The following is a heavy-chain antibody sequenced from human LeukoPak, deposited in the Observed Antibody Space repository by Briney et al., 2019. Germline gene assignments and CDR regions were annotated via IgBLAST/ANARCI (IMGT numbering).Heavy chain of an antibody. CDR3: AKSSDGSTSFDQ. CDR2: ISDSGGTT. J-gene: IGHJ4*02. V-gene: IGHV3-23*01. D-gene: IGHD2-2*01. Sequence: PGGPLRLSCVASGFTFRAYAMSWVRQAPGKGLEWVSGISDSGGTTYYVDSVKGRFTISRDNSKNTLYLQINSLRAEDMALYYCAKSSDGSTSFDQWGQGTLVTVSS. CDR1: GFTFRAYA.